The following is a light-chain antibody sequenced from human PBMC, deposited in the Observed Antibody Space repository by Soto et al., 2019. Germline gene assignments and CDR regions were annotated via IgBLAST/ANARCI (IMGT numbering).Light chain of an antibody. V-gene: IGKV3-20*01. CDR2: GAS. CDR1: QSVSSSY. J-gene: IGKJ1*01. Sequence: IVVTNSAGAVSLYPGERATLSCRASQSVSSSYLAWYQQKPGQAPRLLIYGASSRATGIPDRFSGSGSGTDFTLTISRLEPEDFAVYYCKQYGSPSGPFGQGTKVDIK. CDR3: KQYGSPSGP.